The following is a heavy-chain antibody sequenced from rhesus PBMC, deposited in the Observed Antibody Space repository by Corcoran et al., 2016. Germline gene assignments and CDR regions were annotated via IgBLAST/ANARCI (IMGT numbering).Heavy chain of an antibody. CDR1: GFTFSAYG. CDR2: IGGDSSYP. J-gene: IGHJ4*01. CDR3: ARSWDY. V-gene: IGHV3-115*02. Sequence: EVQLAESGGGLVQPGGSLRLSCAASGFTFSAYGMHCVRQAPGTGLESVSVIGGDSSYPHSADSVKGRFTVSRDNAKNSLSLQMNSLRAEDTAVYYCARSWDYWGQGVLVTVSS.